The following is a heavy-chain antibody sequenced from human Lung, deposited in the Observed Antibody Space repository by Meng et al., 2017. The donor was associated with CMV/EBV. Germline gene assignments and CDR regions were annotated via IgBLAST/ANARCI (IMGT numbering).Heavy chain of an antibody. V-gene: IGHV3-53*01. CDR1: GFTVSSDY. CDR2: IYSTGNT. CDR3: ARGVAAALFDY. D-gene: IGHD2-15*01. Sequence: GESXKISCAASGFTVSSDYMSWVRQAPGKGLEWVSVIYSTGNTYYADSVKGRFTISRDNSKNTLYLQMNSLRAEDTAVYYCARGVAAALFDYWCQGTLVTVSS. J-gene: IGHJ4*02.